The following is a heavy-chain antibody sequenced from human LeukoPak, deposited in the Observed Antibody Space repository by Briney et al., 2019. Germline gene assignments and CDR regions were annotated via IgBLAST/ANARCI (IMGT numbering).Heavy chain of an antibody. J-gene: IGHJ6*03. CDR3: ARTLPEWLYPTTFYYYYYMDV. CDR1: GGTFSSYA. CDR2: IIPIFGTA. D-gene: IGHD3-3*01. Sequence: GSSVKVSCKASGGTFSSYAISWVRQAPGQGLEWMGGIIPIFGTANYAQKFQGRVTITADESTSTTYMELSSLRSEDTAVYYCARTLPEWLYPTTFYYYYYMDVWGKGTTVTVSS. V-gene: IGHV1-69*01.